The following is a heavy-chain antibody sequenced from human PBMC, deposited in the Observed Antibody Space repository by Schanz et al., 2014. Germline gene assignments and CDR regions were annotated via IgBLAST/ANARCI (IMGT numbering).Heavy chain of an antibody. V-gene: IGHV3-23*01. CDR1: GFTFTNYA. J-gene: IGHJ4*02. D-gene: IGHD5-12*01. CDR3: ARKVVATIGGYYDN. Sequence: DVQLLESGGGLVQPGGSLRLSCAASGFTFTNYAMSWVRQAPGKGLEWVSSISSGGGSTYYADSVRGRFTISRDNAENTLFLQKISLRAEDAAVYYCARKVVATIGGYYDNWGQGTLVIVSS. CDR2: ISSGGGST.